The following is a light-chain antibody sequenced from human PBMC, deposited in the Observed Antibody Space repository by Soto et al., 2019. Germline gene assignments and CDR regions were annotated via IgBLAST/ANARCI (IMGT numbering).Light chain of an antibody. V-gene: IGKV3-11*01. CDR2: DAS. CDR3: HQRAHWPLS. Sequence: EIVLTQSPVTLSLSPGDRATVSCRASQGISRFLAWYQQKPGQVPRLLIYDASSRAVGVPSRFSGSGSGTDFTLPISGLEPEDFAMYYCHQRAHWPLSFGGGTKIEIK. J-gene: IGKJ4*01. CDR1: QGISRF.